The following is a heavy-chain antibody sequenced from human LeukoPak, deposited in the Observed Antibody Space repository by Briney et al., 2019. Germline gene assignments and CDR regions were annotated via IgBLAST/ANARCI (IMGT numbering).Heavy chain of an antibody. CDR2: IYSSGST. D-gene: IGHD3-10*01. CDR1: GGSISSGSYY. J-gene: IGHJ4*02. CDR3: ARDTYYYGSGSPI. V-gene: IGHV4-61*02. Sequence: MTSETLSLTCTVSGGSISSGSYYWSWIRQPAGKGLEWIGRIYSSGSTNYNPSLKSRVTISLDTSKNQFSLKLSPVTAADTAVYYCARDTYYYGSGSPIWGQGTLVTVSS.